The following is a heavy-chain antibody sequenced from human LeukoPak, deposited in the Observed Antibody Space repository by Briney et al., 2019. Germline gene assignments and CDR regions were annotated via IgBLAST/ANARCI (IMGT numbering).Heavy chain of an antibody. J-gene: IGHJ6*02. CDR3: AKDSQKGLRYTSGMDV. Sequence: PGGSLRLSCAASGFTFSSYGMHWVRQAPGKGLEWVAVISYDGSNKYYADSVKGRFTISRDNSKNTLYLQMNSLRAEDTAVYYCAKDSQKGLRYTSGMDVWGQGTTVTVSS. V-gene: IGHV3-30*18. D-gene: IGHD1-14*01. CDR1: GFTFSSYG. CDR2: ISYDGSNK.